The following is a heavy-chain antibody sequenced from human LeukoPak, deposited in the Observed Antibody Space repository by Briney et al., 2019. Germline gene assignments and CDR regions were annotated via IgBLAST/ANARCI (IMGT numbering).Heavy chain of an antibody. D-gene: IGHD2-15*01. J-gene: IGHJ4*02. V-gene: IGHV4-34*01. Sequence: SETLSLTCAVYGGSFSGYYWSWIRQPPGKGLEWIGEINHSGSTNYNPSLKSRVTISVDTSKNQFSLKLSSVTAADTAVDYCATKRRVCSGGSCYFPRGHFDYWGQGTLVTVSS. CDR2: INHSGST. CDR1: GGSFSGYY. CDR3: ATKRRVCSGGSCYFPRGHFDY.